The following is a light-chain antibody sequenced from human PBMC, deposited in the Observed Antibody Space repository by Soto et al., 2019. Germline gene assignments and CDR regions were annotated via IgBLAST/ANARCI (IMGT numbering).Light chain of an antibody. J-gene: IGLJ2*01. CDR1: SSDVGSYNL. CDR3: CSYAGSSTYVV. Sequence: QSVLTQPASVSGSPGQSITISCTGTSSDVGSYNLVSWYQQHPGKAPKLMIYEVSKRPSGVSNRFSGSKSGNTASLTISGLQAEDEADYYCCSYAGSSTYVV. V-gene: IGLV2-23*02. CDR2: EVS.